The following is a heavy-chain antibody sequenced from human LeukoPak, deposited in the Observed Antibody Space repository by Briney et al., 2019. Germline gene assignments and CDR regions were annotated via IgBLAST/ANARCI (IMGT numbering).Heavy chain of an antibody. CDR2: IYPGDSDT. V-gene: IGHV5-51*01. CDR1: GYTFTSYW. Sequence: GESLKISCKGSGYTFTSYWIGWVRQMPGNGLEWMGIIYPGDSDTRYSPSFQGQVSISADKSINTAYLQWSTLKASDTAMYYCARGYYYDSSGYPDYWGQGTQVTVSS. CDR3: ARGYYYDSSGYPDY. D-gene: IGHD3-22*01. J-gene: IGHJ4*02.